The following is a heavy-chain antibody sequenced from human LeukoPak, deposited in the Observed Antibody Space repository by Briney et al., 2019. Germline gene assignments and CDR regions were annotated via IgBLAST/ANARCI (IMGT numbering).Heavy chain of an antibody. Sequence: VASVKVSCKASLYTFTRYGISWVRQAPGQGLEWMGWISAYNGNTNYAQKLQGRVTMTTDTSTSTAYMELGSLRSDDTAVYYCARDYGYSGYDTPHDAFDIWGQGTMVTVSS. V-gene: IGHV1-18*01. D-gene: IGHD5-12*01. CDR1: LYTFTRYG. CDR2: ISAYNGNT. CDR3: ARDYGYSGYDTPHDAFDI. J-gene: IGHJ3*02.